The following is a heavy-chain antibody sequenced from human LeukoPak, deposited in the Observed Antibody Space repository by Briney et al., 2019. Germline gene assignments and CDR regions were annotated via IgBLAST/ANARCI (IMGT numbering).Heavy chain of an antibody. CDR2: TRHDGSND. Sequence: GGSLRLSCAASGFTFNTYGMHWVRQAPGKGLEWVAFTRHDGSNDYYTDSVKGRFTISRDNPKNTLYLQMNSLRAEDTAVYYCARSYYYDSSGTPDYWGQGTLVTVSS. CDR1: GFTFNTYG. CDR3: ARSYYYDSSGTPDY. D-gene: IGHD3-22*01. V-gene: IGHV3-30*02. J-gene: IGHJ4*02.